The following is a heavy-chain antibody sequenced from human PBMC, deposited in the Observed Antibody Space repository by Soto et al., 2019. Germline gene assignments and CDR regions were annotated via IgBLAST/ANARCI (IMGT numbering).Heavy chain of an antibody. V-gene: IGHV4-39*01. CDR1: GGSISSDIHY. CDR3: ARHTDCGSGSSCLGSDNMDTDAFDI. Sequence: QLQLQESGPGLVKPSETLSLTCTVSGGSISSDIHYWGWIRQPPGKGLEWIGTIYYSGNTYYNPSLRSRLTTYMDQSTRHFSLRLPAVTAADPAVYYCARHTDCGSGSSCLGSDNMDTDAFDILGQGTMVTVS. CDR2: IYYSGNT. J-gene: IGHJ3*02. D-gene: IGHD3-10*01.